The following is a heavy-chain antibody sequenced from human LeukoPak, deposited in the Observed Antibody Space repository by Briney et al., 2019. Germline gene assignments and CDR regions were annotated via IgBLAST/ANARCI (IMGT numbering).Heavy chain of an antibody. CDR2: ISAYNGNT. J-gene: IGHJ3*02. CDR3: ARVSYLAAAWETPYAFDI. D-gene: IGHD6-13*01. Sequence: ASVKVSCKASGYTFTSYGIGWVRQAPGQGLEWMGWISAYNGNTNYAQKLQGRVTMTTDTSTSTAYMGLRSLRSDDTAVYYCARVSYLAAAWETPYAFDIWGQGTMVTVSS. V-gene: IGHV1-18*01. CDR1: GYTFTSYG.